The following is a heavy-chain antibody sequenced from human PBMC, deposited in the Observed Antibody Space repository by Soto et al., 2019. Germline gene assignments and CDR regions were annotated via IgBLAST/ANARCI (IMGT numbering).Heavy chain of an antibody. J-gene: IGHJ4*02. D-gene: IGHD3-22*01. CDR1: GYTFTGYY. V-gene: IGHV1-2*04. CDR3: ARGDDSSGYSEYYLDY. CDR2: INPNSGGT. Sequence: ASVKVSCKASGYTFTGYYMHWVRQAPGQGLEWMGWINPNSGGTNYAQKFQGWVTMTRDTSISTAYMELSRLRSDDTAVYYCARGDDSSGYSEYYLDYWGQGTLVTVSS.